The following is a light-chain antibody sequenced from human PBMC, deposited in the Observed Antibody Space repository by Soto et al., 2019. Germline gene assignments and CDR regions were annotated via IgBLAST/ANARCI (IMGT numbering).Light chain of an antibody. CDR2: GAS. J-gene: IGKJ4*01. V-gene: IGKV3-20*01. CDR3: QQYDSWPLT. Sequence: ENVLTQSPGTLSLSPGDRATLSCRASQSVSSSFLAWYQQKPGQAPRLLIYGASNRASGIPDRFSGSGSGTDFTLTITRLEPGDFAVYYCQQYDSWPLTFGGGTKVEIK. CDR1: QSVSSSF.